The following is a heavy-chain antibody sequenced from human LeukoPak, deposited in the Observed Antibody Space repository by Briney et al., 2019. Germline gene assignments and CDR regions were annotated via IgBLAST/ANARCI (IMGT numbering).Heavy chain of an antibody. D-gene: IGHD3-22*01. V-gene: IGHV3-66*01. CDR3: ARYYDGSGPTPGAFDV. CDR1: GFSVSSNY. CDR2: IYSGGST. J-gene: IGHJ3*01. Sequence: GGSLRLSCADSGFSVSSNYMNWVRQAPGKGLEWVSVIYSGGSTYYADSVKGRFTISRDNSKNTLYLQINSLRAEDTAVYYCARYYDGSGPTPGAFDVWGQGTMVTVSS.